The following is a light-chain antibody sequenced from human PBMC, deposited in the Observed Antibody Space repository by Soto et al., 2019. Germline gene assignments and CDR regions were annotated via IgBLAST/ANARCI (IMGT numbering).Light chain of an antibody. V-gene: IGLV3-21*02. CDR2: EDR. Sequence: SYELTQPPSVSGAPGQTARISCGGDNIGSKVVHWVQQKPGPAPLLVVYEDRARPSRIPEPFSSSNTGNTATLTISGAEDGDDADYYCQVWDSSRNRVFGGGTKLTVL. CDR3: QVWDSSRNRV. J-gene: IGLJ2*01. CDR1: NIGSKV.